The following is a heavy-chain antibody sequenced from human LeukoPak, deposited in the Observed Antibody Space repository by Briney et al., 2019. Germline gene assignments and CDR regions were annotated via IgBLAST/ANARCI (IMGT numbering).Heavy chain of an antibody. J-gene: IGHJ3*02. V-gene: IGHV3-7*01. CDR2: IKQDGSEK. Sequence: PGGSLRLSCAASGFTFSSYWMTWVRQAPGKRLEWVANIKQDGSEKYYVDSVKGRFTISRDNAKKTLYLQTNRLRPEDTAVYYCARDLTEQTTVNVFDIWGQGTMVTVSS. CDR3: ARDLTEQTTVNVFDI. D-gene: IGHD4-17*01. CDR1: GFTFSSYW.